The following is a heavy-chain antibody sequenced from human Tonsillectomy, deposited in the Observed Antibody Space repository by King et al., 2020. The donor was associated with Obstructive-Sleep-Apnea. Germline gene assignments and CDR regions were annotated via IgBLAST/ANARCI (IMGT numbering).Heavy chain of an antibody. Sequence: LQLQESGPGLVKPSETLSLTCTVSVGSISSSSYYWGWIRQPPGKGLEWIGGIYYSGSTYYNPSLKSRVTISVDTSKNQFSLKLSSVTAADTAVYYCARQAYGSGSYCDYWGQGTLVTVSS. J-gene: IGHJ4*02. D-gene: IGHD3-10*01. CDR2: IYYSGST. CDR1: VGSISSSSYY. CDR3: ARQAYGSGSYCDY. V-gene: IGHV4-39*07.